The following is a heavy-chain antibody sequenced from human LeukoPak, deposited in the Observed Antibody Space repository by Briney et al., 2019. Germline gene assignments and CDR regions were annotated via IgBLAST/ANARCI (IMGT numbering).Heavy chain of an antibody. V-gene: IGHV3-21*01. CDR3: ARAEGSGSSFDY. Sequence: KSGGSLRLSCVASGFPFRSFSMNCVRQAPGKGLEWVSSISSSSTYIYYADSVKGRFTISRDNAKNSLYLQMNSLRVEDTAVYYCARAEGSGSSFDYWGQGTLVTVSS. CDR2: ISSSSTYI. CDR1: GFPFRSFS. D-gene: IGHD3-10*01. J-gene: IGHJ4*02.